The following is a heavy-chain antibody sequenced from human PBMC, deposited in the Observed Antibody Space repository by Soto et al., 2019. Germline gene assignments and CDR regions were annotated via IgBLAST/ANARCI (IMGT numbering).Heavy chain of an antibody. CDR2: ISWNGYSI. D-gene: IGHD3-3*01. J-gene: IGHJ6*02. CDR1: GFTFDDHV. CDR3: ARSWSGSTSGRVDV. V-gene: IGHV3-9*01. Sequence: TGGSLRLSCVASGFTFDDHVMHWVRQVPGKGLEWVGHISWNGYSIGYGGSVRGRFTISRDNAKNTLYLQMNSLRPEDTALYYCARSWSGSTSGRVDVWGQGTTVTVSS.